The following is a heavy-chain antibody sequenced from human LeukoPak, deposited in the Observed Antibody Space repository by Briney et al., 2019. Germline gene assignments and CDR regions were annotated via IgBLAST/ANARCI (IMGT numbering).Heavy chain of an antibody. CDR3: AELGITMIGGV. D-gene: IGHD3-10*02. J-gene: IGHJ6*04. Sequence: PGGSLRLSCAASGFTLNSYAMSWVRQAPGKGLEWVSAISGIGDITYYADSVKGRFTISRDNAKNSLYLQMNSLRAEDTAVYYCAELGITMIGGVWGKGTTVTISS. V-gene: IGHV3-23*01. CDR1: GFTLNSYA. CDR2: ISGIGDIT.